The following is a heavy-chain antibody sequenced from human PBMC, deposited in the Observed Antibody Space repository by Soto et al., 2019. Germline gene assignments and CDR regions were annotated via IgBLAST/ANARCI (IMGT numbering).Heavy chain of an antibody. D-gene: IGHD5-12*01. CDR2: ISAYNGNT. Sequence: ASVKVSCKASGYTFTSYGISWVRQAPGQGLEWMGWISAYNGNTNYAQKLQGRVTMTTDTSTSTAYMELRSLRSDDKAVYYCARDGDIVATSDFDYWGQGTLVTVSS. V-gene: IGHV1-18*01. CDR1: GYTFTSYG. J-gene: IGHJ4*02. CDR3: ARDGDIVATSDFDY.